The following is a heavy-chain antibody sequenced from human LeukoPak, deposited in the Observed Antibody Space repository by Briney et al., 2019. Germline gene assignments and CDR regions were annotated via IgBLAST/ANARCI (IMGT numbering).Heavy chain of an antibody. CDR1: GYTFTGYW. CDR2: IYPGDSDT. J-gene: IGHJ4*02. Sequence: GESLKISCEGSGYTFTGYWIGWVRQMPGKGLEWMGIIYPGDSDTRYSPSFQGQVTISADKSISTAYLQWSSLKASDTAMYYCARHQIVGATRSPFDYWGQRTLVTVSS. D-gene: IGHD1-26*01. V-gene: IGHV5-51*01. CDR3: ARHQIVGATRSPFDY.